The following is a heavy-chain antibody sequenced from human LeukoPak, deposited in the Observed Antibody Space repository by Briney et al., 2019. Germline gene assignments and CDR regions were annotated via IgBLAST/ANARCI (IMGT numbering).Heavy chain of an antibody. J-gene: IGHJ5*02. CDR1: GYTFTSYY. V-gene: IGHV1-46*01. CDR3: ARKATIFQREGGWFDP. Sequence: ASVKISCKASGYTFTSYYMHWVRQAPGQGLEWMGIINPSGGSTSYAQKFQGRVTMTRDMSTSTVYMELSSLRSEDTAVYYCARKATIFQREGGWFDPWGQGTLVTVSS. D-gene: IGHD5-24*01. CDR2: INPSGGST.